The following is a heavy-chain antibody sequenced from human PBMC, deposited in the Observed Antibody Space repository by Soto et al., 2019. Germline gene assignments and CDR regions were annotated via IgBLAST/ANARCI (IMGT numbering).Heavy chain of an antibody. CDR1: GDSISSGGYS. J-gene: IGHJ4*02. CDR3: ARDSRSGYYLDY. D-gene: IGHD3-22*01. Sequence: QLQLQESGSGLVKPSQTLSLTCAVSGDSISSGGYSWNWIRQPPGKGLEWIEYIYHSRGTDYNPYLKSRVSITVDSSNNLFSLKLSSVTAADTAVYYCARDSRSGYYLDYWGQGTLVTVSS. V-gene: IGHV4-30-2*01. CDR2: IYHSRGT.